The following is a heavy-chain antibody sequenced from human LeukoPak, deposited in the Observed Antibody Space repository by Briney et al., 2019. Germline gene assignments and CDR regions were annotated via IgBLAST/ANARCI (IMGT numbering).Heavy chain of an antibody. V-gene: IGHV1-2*06. CDR3: ARGIMITFGGVIDPDY. Sequence: ASVKVSCKASGYIFTGYYMHWVRQAPGQGLEWMGRINPNSGGTNYAQKFQGRVTMTRDTSISTAYMELSRLRSDDTAVYDCARGIMITFGGVIDPDYWGQGTLVTVSS. CDR1: GYIFTGYY. D-gene: IGHD3-16*02. J-gene: IGHJ4*02. CDR2: INPNSGGT.